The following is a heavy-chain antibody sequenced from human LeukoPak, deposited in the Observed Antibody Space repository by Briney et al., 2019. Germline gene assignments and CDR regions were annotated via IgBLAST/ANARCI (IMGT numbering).Heavy chain of an antibody. CDR3: GRDLSTTRDS. J-gene: IGHJ5*01. CDR2: IYGDGRT. CDR1: ELTVSGDF. V-gene: IGHV3-66*01. D-gene: IGHD1-1*01. Sequence: GGSLRLSCAASELTVSGDFIYWVRQAPGKGLEWVSSIYGDGRTYYADSVKGRRTISRDNSKNNVYLHMNSLRAEDTGIYYCGRDLSTTRDSWGQGIPVTVSS.